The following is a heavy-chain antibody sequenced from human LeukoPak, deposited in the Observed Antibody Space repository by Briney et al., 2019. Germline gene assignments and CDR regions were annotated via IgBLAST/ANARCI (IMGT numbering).Heavy chain of an antibody. CDR3: ARGGYDSRGYHDNYFDY. CDR1: GGSISSYY. CDR2: VFYSGST. D-gene: IGHD3-22*01. Sequence: PSETLSLTCTVSGGSISSYYWNWIRQPPGKGLEWIGRVFYSGSTNYNPSLKSRVTTSVDTSKNQFSLKLSSVTAADTAVYYCARGGYDSRGYHDNYFDYWGQGTLVTVSS. V-gene: IGHV4-59*01. J-gene: IGHJ4*02.